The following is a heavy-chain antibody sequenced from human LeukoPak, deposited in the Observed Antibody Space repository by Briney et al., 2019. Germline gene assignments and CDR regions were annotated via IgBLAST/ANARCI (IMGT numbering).Heavy chain of an antibody. D-gene: IGHD2-15*01. Sequence: ASVEVSCKGSGYTSTDYYLQWVRQAPGQGLEWMGWFNPHSGGTNYAQRFQGRVTMTRDTSINTAYMELNRLTSDDTAVYYCARRGYGSEYAPFDHWGQGTLVTVSS. J-gene: IGHJ4*02. CDR3: ARRGYGSEYAPFDH. CDR2: FNPHSGGT. CDR1: GYTSTDYY. V-gene: IGHV1-2*02.